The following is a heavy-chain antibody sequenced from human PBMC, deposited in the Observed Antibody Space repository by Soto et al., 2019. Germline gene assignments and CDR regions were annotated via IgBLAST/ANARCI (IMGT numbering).Heavy chain of an antibody. D-gene: IGHD6-6*01. J-gene: IGHJ5*02. V-gene: IGHV4-4*07. CDR2: IYTSGST. CDR3: ASEQLPIPLGWFDP. CDR1: GGSISSYY. Sequence: ETLSLTCTVSGGSISSYYWSWIRQPAGKGLEWIGRIYTSGSTNYNPSLKSRVTMSVDTSKNQFSLKLSSVTAADTAVYYCASEQLPIPLGWFDPWGQGTLVTVSS.